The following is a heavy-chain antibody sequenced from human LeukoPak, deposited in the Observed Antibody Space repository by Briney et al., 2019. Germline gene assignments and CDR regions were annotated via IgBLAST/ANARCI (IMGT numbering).Heavy chain of an antibody. V-gene: IGHV3-7*01. Sequence: PGGPLRLSCAASGFTFSSYWMSRVRQAPGKGLEWVANIKQDGSEKYYVDSVKGRFTISRDNAKNSLYLQMNSLRAEDTAVYYCARVDCGGDCYRSKEYFQHWGQGTLVTVSS. CDR1: GFTFSSYW. CDR2: IKQDGSEK. J-gene: IGHJ1*01. CDR3: ARVDCGGDCYRSKEYFQH. D-gene: IGHD2-21*02.